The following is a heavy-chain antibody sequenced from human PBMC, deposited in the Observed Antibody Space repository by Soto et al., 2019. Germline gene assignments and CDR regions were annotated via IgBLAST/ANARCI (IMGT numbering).Heavy chain of an antibody. J-gene: IGHJ6*02. CDR2: IYPGDSNT. Sequence: GESLKISCKGSGYSFTSYWIGWVRQMPGKGLEWTGIIYPGDSNTRYSPSLQGQVTISVDKSISTAYLQWSSLKATDTAMYYCARHAYDFWSGHPNPRYYYGMDVWGQGTTVTVSS. CDR1: GYSFTSYW. CDR3: ARHAYDFWSGHPNPRYYYGMDV. V-gene: IGHV5-51*01. D-gene: IGHD3-3*01.